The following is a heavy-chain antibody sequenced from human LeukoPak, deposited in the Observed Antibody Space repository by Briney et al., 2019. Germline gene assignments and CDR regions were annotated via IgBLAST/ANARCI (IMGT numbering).Heavy chain of an antibody. CDR3: AREWWGGQWLEQGNDWYFDL. D-gene: IGHD6-19*01. Sequence: PSQTLSLTCTVSGGSISSGSYYWSWIRQPAGKGLEWFGRIYTSGSTNYNPSLKSRVTISVDTSKNQFSLKLSSVTAADTAVYYCAREWWGGQWLEQGNDWYFDLWGRGTLVTVSS. CDR1: GGSISSGSYY. V-gene: IGHV4-61*02. J-gene: IGHJ2*01. CDR2: IYTSGST.